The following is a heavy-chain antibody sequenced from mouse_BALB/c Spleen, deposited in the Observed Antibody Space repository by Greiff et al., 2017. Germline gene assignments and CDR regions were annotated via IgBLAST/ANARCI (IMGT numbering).Heavy chain of an antibody. Sequence: EVQVVESGGGLVQPGGSLRLSCATSGFTFTDYYMSWVRQPPGKALEWLGFIRNKANGYTTEYSASVKGRFTISRDNSQSILYLQMNTLRAEDSATYYCARDAGRFFDYWGQGTTLTVSS. V-gene: IGHV7-3*02. J-gene: IGHJ2*01. CDR2: IRNKANGYTT. CDR1: GFTFTDYY. CDR3: ARDAGRFFDY.